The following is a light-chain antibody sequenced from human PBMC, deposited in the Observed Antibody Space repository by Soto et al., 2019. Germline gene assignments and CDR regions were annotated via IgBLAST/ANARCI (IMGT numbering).Light chain of an antibody. Sequence: IQLTQSPSSLSASVGARVTVTCRASQDIRNYLAWYQQKPGKAPKLLICDASTLYSGVPSRFSGSGSGTDVTLTISGLQPEDGETYYGQQLHDYPITFGQGTRLEI. CDR3: QQLHDYPIT. V-gene: IGKV1-9*01. CDR1: QDIRNY. J-gene: IGKJ5*01. CDR2: DAS.